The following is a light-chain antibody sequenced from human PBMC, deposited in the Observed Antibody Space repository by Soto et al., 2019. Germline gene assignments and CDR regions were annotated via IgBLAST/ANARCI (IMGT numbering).Light chain of an antibody. CDR3: QQRNSRYT. V-gene: IGKV3-11*01. J-gene: IGKJ2*01. CDR1: HSVSSS. Sequence: EIVLTQSPATLSLSPGDRATLSCRASHSVSSSLAGDQQRPGQAPRLLIYDVSNRATGIPARFSGSGSGTDFNRTTSSREPEDFAVYYCQQRNSRYTFGPGTKLEIK. CDR2: DVS.